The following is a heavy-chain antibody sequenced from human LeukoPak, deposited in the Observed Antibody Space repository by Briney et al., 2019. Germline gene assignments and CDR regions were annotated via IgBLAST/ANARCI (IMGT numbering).Heavy chain of an antibody. CDR1: GGSIRSDNYC. Sequence: SETLSLTCTVSGGSIRSDNYCWSWIRQFPGKGLEWIGYIYYSGSTYYNPSLKSRVTISVDTSKNHFSLNLNSVTAADTAIYYCARLYGSGRNYLDYWGQGTLVTVSS. D-gene: IGHD3-10*01. J-gene: IGHJ4*02. V-gene: IGHV4-31*03. CDR2: IYYSGST. CDR3: ARLYGSGRNYLDY.